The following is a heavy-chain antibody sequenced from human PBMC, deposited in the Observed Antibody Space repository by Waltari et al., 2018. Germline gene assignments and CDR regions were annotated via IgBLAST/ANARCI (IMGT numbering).Heavy chain of an antibody. V-gene: IGHV3-33*01. J-gene: IGHJ4*02. D-gene: IGHD6-19*01. CDR3: ARDQGIAVAGILGY. CDR1: GFTFSSYG. CDR2: IWYDGSNK. Sequence: QVQLVESGGGVVQPGRSLRLSCAAYGFTFSSYGLHWVRQAPGKGLELVAVIWYDGSNKYYADSVKGRFTISRDNSKNTLYLQMNSLRAEDTAVYYCARDQGIAVAGILGYWGQGTLVTVSS.